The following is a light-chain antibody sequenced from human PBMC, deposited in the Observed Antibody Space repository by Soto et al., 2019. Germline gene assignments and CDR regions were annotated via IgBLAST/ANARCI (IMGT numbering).Light chain of an antibody. CDR2: AAS. V-gene: IGKV1-9*01. CDR1: QGISSY. Sequence: DIQMTHSPSSLPASVGDRVTITCLASQGISSYLAWYQQKPGKAPKLLIYAASTLQSGVPSRFSGSGSGTEFTLTISRLQPEDFATYYCQQLNSYPITFGQGTRLEIK. CDR3: QQLNSYPIT. J-gene: IGKJ5*01.